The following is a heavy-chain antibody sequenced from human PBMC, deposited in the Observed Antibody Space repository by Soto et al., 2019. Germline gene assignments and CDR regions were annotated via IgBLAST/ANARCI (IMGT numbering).Heavy chain of an antibody. V-gene: IGHV4-4*02. Sequence: QVHLRESGPGLVRPSGTLSLTCIVSGASISSSSWWSWVRQTPGKGLEWIGEVYHIGMTHYTPSLTSRVSMSVDKSENTFSLNLRSVTAADTAVYYCARGLRGTDYDILRGGSWGQGALVIVSS. J-gene: IGHJ5*02. D-gene: IGHD3-9*01. CDR1: GASISSSSW. CDR3: ARGLRGTDYDILRGGS. CDR2: VYHIGMT.